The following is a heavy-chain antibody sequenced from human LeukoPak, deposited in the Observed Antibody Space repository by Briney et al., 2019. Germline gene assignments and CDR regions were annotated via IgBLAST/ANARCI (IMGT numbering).Heavy chain of an antibody. V-gene: IGHV1-69*04. Sequence: SVKVSCKASGVTLNTFPVSWVRQAPGQGLEWVGRILPSLNVPNYARRFQGRITVSADRSANTVYMELTNLRFADTAIYFCARGSSGDRVDYWGQGTLVTVSS. CDR3: ARGSSGDRVDY. J-gene: IGHJ4*02. CDR2: ILPSLNVP. CDR1: GVTLNTFP. D-gene: IGHD7-27*01.